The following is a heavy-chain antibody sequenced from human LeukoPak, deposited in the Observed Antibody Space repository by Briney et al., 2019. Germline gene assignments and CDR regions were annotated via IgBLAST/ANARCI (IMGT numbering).Heavy chain of an antibody. Sequence: GGSLRLSCAASGFTFSRYWVSWVRQAPGKGLEWVASIKKDGSEKNYVDSVKGRFTISRDNTKNSLYLQMNSLRAEDTAVYYCAREAWWGQGTLVSVSS. J-gene: IGHJ4*02. CDR2: IKKDGSEK. CDR1: GFTFSRYW. V-gene: IGHV3-7*01. CDR3: AREAW.